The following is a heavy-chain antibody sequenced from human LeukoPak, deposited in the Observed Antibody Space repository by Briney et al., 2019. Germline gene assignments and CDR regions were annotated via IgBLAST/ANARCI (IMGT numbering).Heavy chain of an antibody. D-gene: IGHD5-18*01. CDR3: ARDSGGGRGYSYGPAEGFDP. CDR1: GGSISSYY. J-gene: IGHJ5*02. V-gene: IGHV4-4*07. CDR2: IYTSGST. Sequence: SETLSLTCTVSGGSISSYYWSWIRQPAGKGLEWIGRIYTSGSTNYNPSLKSRVTMSADTSKNQFSLKLSSVTAADTAVYYCARDSGGGRGYSYGPAEGFDPWGQGTLVTVSS.